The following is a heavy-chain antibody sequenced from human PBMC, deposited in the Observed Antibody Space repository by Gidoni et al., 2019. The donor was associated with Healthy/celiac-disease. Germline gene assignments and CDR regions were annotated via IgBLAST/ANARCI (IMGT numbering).Heavy chain of an antibody. V-gene: IGHV3-11*06. D-gene: IGHD6-13*01. CDR3: ARDQGSSWLGGAFDY. J-gene: IGHJ4*02. CDR1: GFAFSDYY. CDR2: ISSSSSYT. Sequence: QVQLVASGGGLVKPGGSLGLSCAAPGFAFSDYYMSWIRQAPGKGLEWVSYISSSSSYTNYADSVKGRFTISRDNAKNSLYLQMNSLRAEDTAVYYCARDQGSSWLGGAFDYWGQGTLVTVSS.